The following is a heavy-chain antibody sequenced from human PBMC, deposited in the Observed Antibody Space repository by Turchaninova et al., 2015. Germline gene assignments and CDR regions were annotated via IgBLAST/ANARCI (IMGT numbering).Heavy chain of an antibody. J-gene: IGHJ6*03. V-gene: IGHV1-69*01. Sequence: QVQLVQSGAEVKKPGSSVKVSCKASGGTFSSYAISWVRQAPGQGLEWVGGIIPIFGTKTYAQKLQXXVTXXXDEXTXTAXMELSXXRAXXXAVYYCAXXXGDNWNYVHXYYMXVWGKGXTVTVSS. CDR1: GGTFSSYA. CDR2: IIPIFGTK. D-gene: IGHD1-7*01. CDR3: AXXXGDNWNYVHXYYMXV.